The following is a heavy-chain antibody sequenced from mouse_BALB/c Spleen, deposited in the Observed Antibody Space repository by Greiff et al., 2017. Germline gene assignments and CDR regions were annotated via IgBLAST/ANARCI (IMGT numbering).Heavy chain of an antibody. CDR1: GYTFSSYW. CDR2: ILPGSGST. J-gene: IGHJ4*01. V-gene: IGHV1-9*01. D-gene: IGHD2-1*01. CDR3: ARRGGYGNYYYYAMDY. Sequence: QVQLQQSGAELMKPGASVKISCKATGYTFSSYWIEWVKQRPGHGLEWIGEILPGSGSTNYNEKFKGKATFTADTSSNTAYMQLSSLTSEDSAVYYCARRGGYGNYYYYAMDYWGQGTSVTVSS.